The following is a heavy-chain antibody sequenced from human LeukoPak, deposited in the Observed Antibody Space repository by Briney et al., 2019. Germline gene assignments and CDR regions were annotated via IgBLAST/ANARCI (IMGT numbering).Heavy chain of an antibody. CDR2: ITHSGDTT. J-gene: IGHJ4*02. CDR3: AKDQGLRYFDWLPLYFDY. Sequence: GGALRLSCAASGFTFSNYGMSWVRQAPGKGLEWVSAITHSGDTTYYIDSVKGRFTISRDNAKNTLYLQMNSLRAEDTAVYYCAKDQGLRYFDWLPLYFDYWGQGTLVTVSS. D-gene: IGHD3-9*01. V-gene: IGHV3-23*01. CDR1: GFTFSNYG.